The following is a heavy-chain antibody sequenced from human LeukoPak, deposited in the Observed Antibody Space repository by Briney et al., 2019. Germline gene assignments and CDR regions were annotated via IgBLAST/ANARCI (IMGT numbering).Heavy chain of an antibody. V-gene: IGHV3-23*01. CDR1: GFTLSSFA. D-gene: IGHD3-16*02. CDR2: ISSSGKNA. CDR3: AKDIELST. J-gene: IGHJ3*01. Sequence: GGSLRLSCEASGFTLSSFAMSWVRQAPGKGLEWVALISSSGKNAYYGDSVKGRFTISRDNSDNTLSLHMNSLRVEDTAIYYCAKDIELSTWGLGTMVTVSS.